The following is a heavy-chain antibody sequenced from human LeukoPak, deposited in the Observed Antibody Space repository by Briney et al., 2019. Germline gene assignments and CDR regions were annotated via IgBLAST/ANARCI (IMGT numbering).Heavy chain of an antibody. D-gene: IGHD3-9*01. CDR1: GGSISSYY. J-gene: IGHJ6*03. V-gene: IGHV4-4*07. Sequence: SETLSLTCTVSGGSISSYYWSWIRQPAGKGLEWIWRIYISGSTNYNPSFKSRVTISVDTSKKQFSLQLSSVTAADTAVYYCARDLYYDILTGYRLGVYYYYMDVWGKGTTVTISS. CDR2: IYISGST. CDR3: ARDLYYDILTGYRLGVYYYYMDV.